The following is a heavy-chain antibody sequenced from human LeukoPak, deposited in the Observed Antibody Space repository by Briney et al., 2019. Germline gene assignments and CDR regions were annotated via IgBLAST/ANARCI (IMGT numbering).Heavy chain of an antibody. CDR2: IYSSEST. J-gene: IGHJ5*02. Sequence: PSQTLSPTCTVSGGSISSGSYYWSWIRQPAGKGLEWIGRIYSSESTNYNPSLKSRVTMSVDMSKNQFSLRLSSVTAADTAVYYCARVTWNDYGWSGEWFDPWGQGTLVTVSS. CDR3: ARVTWNDYGWSGEWFDP. D-gene: IGHD4/OR15-4a*01. V-gene: IGHV4-61*02. CDR1: GGSISSGSYY.